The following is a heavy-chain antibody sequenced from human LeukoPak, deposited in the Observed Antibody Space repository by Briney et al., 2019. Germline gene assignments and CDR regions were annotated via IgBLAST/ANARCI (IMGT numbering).Heavy chain of an antibody. CDR2: LSYNSGGI. Sequence: RSLRLSCAASGFNFGEFAMHWVRQSPGKGLEWVSGLSYNSGGIGYADSVRGRFAISRDNAKNSLYLLMNSLRAEDTALYYCARSSYSSSSSVWGQGTMVTVSS. CDR1: GFNFGEFA. V-gene: IGHV3-9*01. D-gene: IGHD6-6*01. J-gene: IGHJ3*01. CDR3: ARSSYSSSSSV.